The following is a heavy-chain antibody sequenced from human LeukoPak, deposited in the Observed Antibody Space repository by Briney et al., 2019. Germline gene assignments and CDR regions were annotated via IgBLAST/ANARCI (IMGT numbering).Heavy chain of an antibody. V-gene: IGHV3-30*18. D-gene: IGHD3-3*01. CDR3: AKVRGTTIFGVVTPFDY. Sequence: GRSLRLSCAASGFTFSSYGMHWVRQAPGKGLEWVAVISYDGSNKYYADSVEGRFTISRDNSKNTLYLQMNSLRAEDTAVYYCAKVRGTTIFGVVTPFDYWGQGTLVTVSS. CDR2: ISYDGSNK. CDR1: GFTFSSYG. J-gene: IGHJ4*02.